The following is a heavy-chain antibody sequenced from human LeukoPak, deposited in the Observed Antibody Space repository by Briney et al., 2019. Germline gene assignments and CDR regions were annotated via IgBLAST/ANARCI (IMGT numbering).Heavy chain of an antibody. CDR1: GGSINSGGYY. V-gene: IGHV4-31*03. J-gene: IGHJ6*02. CDR3: ARVRGAGRDYSYGMDV. D-gene: IGHD3-10*01. Sequence: SETLSLTCNVSGGSINSGGYYWSWIRQHPGKGLEWIGYIYFGGSTDYNLSLKSRATISLDTPKNHFSLRLSSVTAADRAVYYCARVRGAGRDYSYGMDVWGQGTTVTVSS. CDR2: IYFGGST.